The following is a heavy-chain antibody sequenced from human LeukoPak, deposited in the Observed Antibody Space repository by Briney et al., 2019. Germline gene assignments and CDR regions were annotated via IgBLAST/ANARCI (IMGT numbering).Heavy chain of an antibody. CDR1: GGTFSSYA. CDR3: ARVGESTVSWYFDY. D-gene: IGHD4-11*01. CDR2: IIPIFGTA. Sequence: SVKVSCKSSGGTFSSYAISWVRQAPGQGLEWMGGIIPIFGTANYAQKFQGRVTITADESTSTAYMELRSLRSDDTAVYYCARVGESTVSWYFDYWGQGTLVTVSS. J-gene: IGHJ4*02. V-gene: IGHV1-69*13.